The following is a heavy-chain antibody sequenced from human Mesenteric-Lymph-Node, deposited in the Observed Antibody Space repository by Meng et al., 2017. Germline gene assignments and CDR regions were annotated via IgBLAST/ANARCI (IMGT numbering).Heavy chain of an antibody. D-gene: IGHD2-15*01. Sequence: QVQLHQWGAGLLQPSQTLSLTCVVYGGSFSDYYWHWIRQAPGKGLEWIGEINYRGTSHYNPSLKSRVTVSVDTSKNQFSLNLSSVTAADAAVYYCLLAVVDRTNTFNYWGHGTLVTVSS. V-gene: IGHV4-34*01. CDR1: GGSFSDYY. CDR2: INYRGTS. CDR3: LLAVVDRTNTFNY. J-gene: IGHJ4*01.